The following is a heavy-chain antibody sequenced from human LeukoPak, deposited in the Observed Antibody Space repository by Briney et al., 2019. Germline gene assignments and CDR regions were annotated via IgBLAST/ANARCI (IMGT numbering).Heavy chain of an antibody. CDR2: ISSSDTA. CDR1: GFTFSSYT. Sequence: GGSLRLSCAASGFTFSSYTMSWVRQAPGKGLECVSFISSSDTAYYADSVKGRFTISRDHSKNTLYLQMNSLRAEDTAVYYCARTSNFDYWGQGTLVTVSS. V-gene: IGHV3-23*01. CDR3: ARTSNFDY. J-gene: IGHJ4*02. D-gene: IGHD2-2*01.